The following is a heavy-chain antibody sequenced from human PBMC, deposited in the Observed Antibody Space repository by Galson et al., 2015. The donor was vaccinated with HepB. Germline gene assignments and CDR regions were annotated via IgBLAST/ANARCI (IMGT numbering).Heavy chain of an antibody. J-gene: IGHJ4*02. V-gene: IGHV3-21*01. Sequence: SLRLSCAASGFTFSSYNMNWVRQAPGKGLEWVSSISSSSNYKYYADSVKGRFTISRDNAQNSLYLQINSLRAEDTAVYYCGVEGGPLFDYWGQGTLVTVSS. CDR3: GVEGGPLFDY. CDR1: GFTFSSYN. CDR2: ISSSSNYK.